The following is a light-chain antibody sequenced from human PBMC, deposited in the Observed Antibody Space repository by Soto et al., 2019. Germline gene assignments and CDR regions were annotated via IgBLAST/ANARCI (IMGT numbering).Light chain of an antibody. CDR1: SSDVGGYNY. Sequence: QSAQTQSASVSGSPGQSITISCTGTSSDVGGYNYVSWYQQHPGKAPKLMIYDVSNRPSGVSNRFSGSKSANTASLTISGLQAEDEADYYCSSYTGSSTYVVFGGGTKLTVL. CDR3: SSYTGSSTYVV. CDR2: DVS. J-gene: IGLJ2*01. V-gene: IGLV2-14*01.